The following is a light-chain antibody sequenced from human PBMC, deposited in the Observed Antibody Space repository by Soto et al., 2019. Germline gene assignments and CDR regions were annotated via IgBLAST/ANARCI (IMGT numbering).Light chain of an antibody. V-gene: IGLV3-25*03. CDR1: ALPKQY. CDR3: QSADSSGTHWV. J-gene: IGLJ1*01. Sequence: SYELTQPPSVSVSPGQTARITCSGDALPKQYAYWYQQKPGQAPVLVIYKDSERPSGIPERFSGSSSGTTVTLTISGVQAEDEADYYCQSADSSGTHWVFGTGTKLTVL. CDR2: KDS.